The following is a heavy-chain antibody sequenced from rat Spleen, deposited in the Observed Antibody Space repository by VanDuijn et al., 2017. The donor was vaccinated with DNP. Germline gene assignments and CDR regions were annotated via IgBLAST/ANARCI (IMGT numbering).Heavy chain of an antibody. D-gene: IGHD1-10*01. J-gene: IGHJ4*01. Sequence: EVQLVESGGGLVQPGRSLKLSCAASGFIFSNSDMAWVRQAPTKGLEWVASISTSGGVSHYRDSVKGRFTISRDNAKSTLYLQMDSLRSEDTATYYCATHNNYYAMDAWGQGTSVTVSS. CDR3: ATHNNYYAMDA. V-gene: IGHV5-25*01. CDR2: ISTSGGVS. CDR1: GFIFSNSD.